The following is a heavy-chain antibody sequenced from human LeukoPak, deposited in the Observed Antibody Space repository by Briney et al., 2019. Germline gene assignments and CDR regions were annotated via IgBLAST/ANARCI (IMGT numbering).Heavy chain of an antibody. V-gene: IGHV4/OR15-8*02. CDR1: GGSISGTNW. CDR3: ARRNDFDI. CDR2: ISLAGQT. J-gene: IGHJ3*02. Sequence: PSETLSLTCGVSGGSISGTNWWSWVRQPPGQGLEWIGEISLAGQTNYNPSLNGRVTMSLDKSSNQLSLHLTSVTAADTAMYYCARRNDFDIWGPGTMVTVSS.